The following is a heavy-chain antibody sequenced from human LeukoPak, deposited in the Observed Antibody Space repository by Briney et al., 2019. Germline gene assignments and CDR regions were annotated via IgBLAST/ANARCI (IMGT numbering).Heavy chain of an antibody. CDR2: IYWNDNK. V-gene: IGHV2-5*01. J-gene: IGHJ5*02. Sequence: SGPTLVNPTQTLTLTCTFSGFSLSTSGVGVGWIRQPPGKALEWLALIYWNDNKRYSPSLKSRLSITKDTSKNQVVLTMTNMDPVDTATYYCAHSRVGASPNWFDPWGQGTLVTVSS. D-gene: IGHD1-26*01. CDR3: AHSRVGASPNWFDP. CDR1: GFSLSTSGVG.